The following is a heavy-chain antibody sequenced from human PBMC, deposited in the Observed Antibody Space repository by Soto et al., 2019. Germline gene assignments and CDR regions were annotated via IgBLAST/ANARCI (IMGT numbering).Heavy chain of an antibody. Sequence: QVQLLESGPGLVRPSQTLSLTCTVSGASISSGGYYWSWIRQHPGKGLEWIWHIYYSVSTYYNPSLKSRVTISVDTSKKQFSLRLSSVTAADTAVYYCARGLLWFGEFSYFDYWGQGTLVTVSS. CDR3: ARGLLWFGEFSYFDY. CDR2: IYYSVST. D-gene: IGHD3-10*01. J-gene: IGHJ4*02. V-gene: IGHV4-31*03. CDR1: GASISSGGYY.